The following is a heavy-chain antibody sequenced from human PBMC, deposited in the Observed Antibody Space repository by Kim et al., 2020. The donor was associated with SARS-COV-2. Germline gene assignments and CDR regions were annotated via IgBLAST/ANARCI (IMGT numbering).Heavy chain of an antibody. J-gene: IGHJ6*02. V-gene: IGHV3-30-3*01. Sequence: GGSLRLSCAASGFTFSSYAMHWVRQAPGKGLEWVAVISYDGSNKYYADSVKGRFTISRDNSKNTLYLQMNSLRAEDTAVYYCAREAHKGYDFWSGYYTGHYYYGMDVWGQGTTVTVSS. D-gene: IGHD3-3*01. CDR1: GFTFSSYA. CDR3: AREAHKGYDFWSGYYTGHYYYGMDV. CDR2: ISYDGSNK.